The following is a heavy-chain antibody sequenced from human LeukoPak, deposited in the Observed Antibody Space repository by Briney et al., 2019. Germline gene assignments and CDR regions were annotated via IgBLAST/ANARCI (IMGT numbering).Heavy chain of an antibody. CDR2: IRYDGSNK. V-gene: IGHV3-30*02. D-gene: IGHD3-10*01. J-gene: IGHJ5*02. CDR1: GFTFSSYG. Sequence: PGGSLRLSCAASGFTFSSYGMHWVRQAPGKGLEWVAFIRYDGSNKYYADSVKGRFTISRDNSKNTLYLQMNSLRAEDTAVYYCAKDLEAFRGVIGNWFDPWGQGTLVTVSS. CDR3: AKDLEAFRGVIGNWFDP.